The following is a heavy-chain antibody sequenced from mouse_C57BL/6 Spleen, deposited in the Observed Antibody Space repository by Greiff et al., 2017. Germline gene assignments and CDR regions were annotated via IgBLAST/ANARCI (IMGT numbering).Heavy chain of an antibody. D-gene: IGHD1-1*01. V-gene: IGHV1-50*01. Sequence: QVQLQQPGAELVKPGASVKLSCKASGYTFTSYWMQWVKQRPGQGLEWIGEIDPSDSYTNYNQKFKGKATLTVDTSSSTAYMQLSSLTSEDSAVYYCARWGYYGSYLDYWGQGTTLTVSS. J-gene: IGHJ2*01. CDR3: ARWGYYGSYLDY. CDR1: GYTFTSYW. CDR2: IDPSDSYT.